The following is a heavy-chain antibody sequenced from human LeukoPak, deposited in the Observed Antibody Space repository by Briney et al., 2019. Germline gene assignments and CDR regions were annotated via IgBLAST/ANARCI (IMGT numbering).Heavy chain of an antibody. D-gene: IGHD2-2*01. Sequence: SETLSLTCAVYGGSLSGYYWCWIRRSPGKGLEWIGEINQSGRTNYSPSLKSRVTISLDTSKTQFSLRLTSVTAAETADYYCARVVVPAAVGFLRSPRRWYFDLWGGGTRVSVSS. V-gene: IGHV4-34*01. J-gene: IGHJ2*01. CDR2: INQSGRT. CDR1: GGSLSGYY. CDR3: ARVVVPAAVGFLRSPRRWYFDL.